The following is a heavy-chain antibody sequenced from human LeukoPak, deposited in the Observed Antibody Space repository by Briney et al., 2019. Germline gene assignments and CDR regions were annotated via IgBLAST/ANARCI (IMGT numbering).Heavy chain of an antibody. Sequence: GGSLRLSCAASGFTFSRHGMHWVRQAPGKGLEWVIFIRYDGSDKYYADSVKGRFTISRDNSENTLYLQMNSLRPEDTAVYCCAKGFYHCSDGCPQYYYYMDVWGKGTTVIVSS. D-gene: IGHD5-24*01. V-gene: IGHV3-30*02. CDR3: AKGFYHCSDGCPQYYYYMDV. CDR1: GFTFSRHG. CDR2: IRYDGSDK. J-gene: IGHJ6*03.